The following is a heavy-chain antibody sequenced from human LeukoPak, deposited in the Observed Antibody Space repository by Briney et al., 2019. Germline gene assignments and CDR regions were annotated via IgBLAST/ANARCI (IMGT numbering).Heavy chain of an antibody. D-gene: IGHD3-10*02. Sequence: GGSLRLSCVASGFTLRSYVMNWVRQTPGKGLEWVSSISGSGDSTFYADSVKGRFSISRDNSKNTLYLQMNNLRTEDTAVYYCTKGVLGYSVPFLECWGQGALVTVSS. V-gene: IGHV3-23*01. J-gene: IGHJ4*02. CDR1: GFTLRSYV. CDR2: ISGSGDST. CDR3: TKGVLGYSVPFLEC.